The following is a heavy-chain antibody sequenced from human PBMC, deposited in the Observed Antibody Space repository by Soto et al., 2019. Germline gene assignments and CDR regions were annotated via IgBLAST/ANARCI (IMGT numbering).Heavy chain of an antibody. J-gene: IGHJ3*02. CDR1: GGSPSSSY. Sequence: PSESLSLTCTSSGGSPSSSYWAGIRQPPGKGLEWIGYIYYSGSTNYNPSLKSRVTISVDTSKSQFSLKLSSVTAADTAVYYCARGLGELSLGAFDIWGQGTMVTVSS. CDR2: IYYSGST. V-gene: IGHV4-59*01. D-gene: IGHD3-16*02. CDR3: ARGLGELSLGAFDI.